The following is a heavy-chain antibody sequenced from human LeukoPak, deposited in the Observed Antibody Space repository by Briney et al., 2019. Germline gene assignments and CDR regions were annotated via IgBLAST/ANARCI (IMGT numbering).Heavy chain of an antibody. V-gene: IGHV3-21*01. CDR3: ARWSGRVPALNDY. D-gene: IGHD2-2*01. Sequence: GGSLRLSCAASGFTFSSYDMSWVRQAPGKGLEWVSSISSSSSYIYYADSVKGRFTISRDNAKNSLYLQMNSLRAEDTAVYYCARWSGRVPALNDYWGQGTLVTVSS. CDR2: ISSSSSYI. CDR1: GFTFSSYD. J-gene: IGHJ4*02.